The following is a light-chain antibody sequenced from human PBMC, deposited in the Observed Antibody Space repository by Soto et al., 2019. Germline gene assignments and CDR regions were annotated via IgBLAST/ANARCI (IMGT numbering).Light chain of an antibody. CDR1: QSVLYSSNNKNY. J-gene: IGKJ2*01. CDR3: QQYYSTPYT. CDR2: WAS. V-gene: IGKV4-1*01. Sequence: DIVMTQSPDSLAVSLGERATINCKSSQSVLYSSNNKNYLAWYQQKPGQPPKLLIYWASTRESGVPNRFSGXXXXXDXTLXXSSLXAEXXAXYXCQQYYSTPYTFGQGTKLEIK.